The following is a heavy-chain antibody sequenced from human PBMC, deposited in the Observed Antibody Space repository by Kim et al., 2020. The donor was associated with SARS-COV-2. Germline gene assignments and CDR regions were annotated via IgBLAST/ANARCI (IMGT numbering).Heavy chain of an antibody. J-gene: IGHJ3*02. Sequence: GGSLRLSCGASGFTFSDSAMHWVRRASGKGLEWVARIRSKVNGYATAYSASVRGRFTISSEDSRNTAYLQMNSLKTEDTAVYYFTRVPGTRLPFWDAFD. CDR2: IRSKVNGYAT. CDR1: GFTFSDSA. D-gene: IGHD1-1*01. CDR3: TRVPGTRLPFWDAFD. V-gene: IGHV3-73*01.